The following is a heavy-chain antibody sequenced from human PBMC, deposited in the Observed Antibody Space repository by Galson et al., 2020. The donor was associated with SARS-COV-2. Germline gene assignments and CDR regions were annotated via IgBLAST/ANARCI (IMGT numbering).Heavy chain of an antibody. V-gene: IGHV1-18*01. Sequence: ASVKVSCKASGYTFTSYGISWVRQAPGQGLEWMGWISAYNGNTNYAQKLQGRVTMTTDTSTSTSYMELSSLRSEDTAVYYCARNRQGPITIFGVVIRGDYYYYGMDVWGQGTTVTVSS. J-gene: IGHJ6*02. CDR2: ISAYNGNT. CDR3: ARNRQGPITIFGVVIRGDYYYYGMDV. D-gene: IGHD3-3*01. CDR1: GYTFTSYG.